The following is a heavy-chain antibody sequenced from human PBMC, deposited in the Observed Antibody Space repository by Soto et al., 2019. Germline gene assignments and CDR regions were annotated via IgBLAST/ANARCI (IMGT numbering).Heavy chain of an antibody. J-gene: IGHJ4*02. D-gene: IGHD5-18*01. CDR1: GFTFSSYA. CDR2: ISCSGGST. CDR3: AVLVDTGMRFDD. V-gene: IGHV3-23*01. Sequence: EVQLLESGGGLVQPGGSLRLSCAASGFTFSSYAMSWVRQAPGKGLEWVSAISCSGGSTYYADSVKGRFTISRDNSKNTLYLQMNSLRAEDTAVYYCAVLVDTGMRFDDWGQGTLVTVSS.